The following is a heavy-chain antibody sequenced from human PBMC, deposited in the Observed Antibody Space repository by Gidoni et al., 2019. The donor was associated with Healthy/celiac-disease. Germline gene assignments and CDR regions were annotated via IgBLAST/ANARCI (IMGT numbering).Heavy chain of an antibody. CDR3: AKPLEKRLVDTAMVTSDY. Sequence: EVQLLESGGGLVQPGGSLRLSCAASGFTFSSYAMSWVRQAPGKGLDGVSALSGSGGSTYYADSVKGRFTISRDNSKNTLYLQMNSLRAEDTAVYYCAKPLEKRLVDTAMVTSDYWGQGTLVTVSS. V-gene: IGHV3-23*01. CDR2: LSGSGGST. CDR1: GFTFSSYA. D-gene: IGHD5-18*01. J-gene: IGHJ4*02.